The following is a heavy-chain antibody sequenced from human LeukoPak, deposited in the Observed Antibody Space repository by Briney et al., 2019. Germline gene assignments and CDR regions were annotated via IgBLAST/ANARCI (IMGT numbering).Heavy chain of an antibody. CDR2: ISYDGSNK. V-gene: IGHV3-30*03. J-gene: IGHJ4*02. CDR1: GFTFSSYG. D-gene: IGHD3-10*01. Sequence: GRSLRLSCAASGFTFSSYGMHWVRQAPGKGLEWVAVISYDGSNKYYADSVKGRFTISRDNSKNTLYLQMNSLRAEDTAVYYCVRGMEYWGQGTLVTVSS. CDR3: VRGMEY.